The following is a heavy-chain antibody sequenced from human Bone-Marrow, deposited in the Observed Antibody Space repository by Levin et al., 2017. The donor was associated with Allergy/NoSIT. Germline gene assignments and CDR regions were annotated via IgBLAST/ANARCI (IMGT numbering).Heavy chain of an antibody. CDR1: GFTFSNHW. V-gene: IGHV3-7*01. CDR3: AVCAVYGGNTNNNVGMDV. D-gene: IGHD4-23*01. J-gene: IGHJ6*02. CDR2: IKYDGSVK. Sequence: GESLKISCAASGFTFSNHWMTWVRQAPGKDLEWVADIKYDGSVKYYVDSVTGRFTIYRDNAKKSLYLQMTGLRADDTGVYYCAVCAVYGGNTNNNVGMDVWGQGTTVTVSS.